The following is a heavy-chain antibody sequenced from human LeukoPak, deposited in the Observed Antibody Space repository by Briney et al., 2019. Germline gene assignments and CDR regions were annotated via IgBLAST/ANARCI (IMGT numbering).Heavy chain of an antibody. CDR3: ARALWFGELPTNFDY. D-gene: IGHD3-10*01. CDR1: GFTFSSYE. J-gene: IGHJ4*02. CDR2: ISSSGSTI. Sequence: GGSLRLSCAASGFTFSSYEMNWVRQAPGQGLEWVSYISSSGSTIYYADSVKGRFTISRDKAKNSLYLQMNSLRAEDTAVYYCARALWFGELPTNFDYWGQGILVTVSS. V-gene: IGHV3-48*03.